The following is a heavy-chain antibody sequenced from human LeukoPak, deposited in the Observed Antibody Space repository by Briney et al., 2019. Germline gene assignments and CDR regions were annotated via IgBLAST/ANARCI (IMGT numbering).Heavy chain of an antibody. J-gene: IGHJ4*02. CDR1: GYTFTGYY. D-gene: IGHD6-19*01. V-gene: IGHV1-2*02. CDR2: INPNSGGT. CDR3: ARDLKRGYSSGRYSWGTGSSNDY. Sequence: ASVKVSCKASGYTFTGYYMHWVRQAPGQGLEWMGWINPNSGGTNYAQKFQGRVTMTRDTSISTAYMELTSLTSEDTAVYYCARDLKRGYSSGRYSWGTGSSNDYWGQGTLVTVSS.